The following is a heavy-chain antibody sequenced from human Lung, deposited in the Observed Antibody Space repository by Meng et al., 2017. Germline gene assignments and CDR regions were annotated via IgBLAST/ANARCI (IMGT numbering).Heavy chain of an antibody. CDR1: CGAIRSSNW. J-gene: IGHJ5*02. D-gene: IGHD3-10*01. Sequence: QGPLTEAGPGLGRPWGILSLRCAVSCGAIRSSNWVSWVRQPPGKGLEWIGEIFHSGSTNYNPSLKSRVTISVAKSKNQFSLKMSSVTAADTAVYYCARGSITMVRGVSVFDPWGQGTLVTVSS. CDR3: ARGSITMVRGVSVFDP. CDR2: IFHSGST. V-gene: IGHV4-4*02.